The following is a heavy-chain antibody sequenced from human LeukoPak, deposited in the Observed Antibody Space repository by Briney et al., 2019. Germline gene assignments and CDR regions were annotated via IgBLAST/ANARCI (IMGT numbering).Heavy chain of an antibody. Sequence: GESLKVSCKASGYTFTSYAMHWVRQAPGQRPEWMGWINAGNGNTKYSQKFQGRVTITRDTSASTAYMELSSLRSEDTAVYYCARGGYCSGGSCNHGDWFDPWGQGTLVTVSS. J-gene: IGHJ5*02. D-gene: IGHD2-15*01. CDR3: ARGGYCSGGSCNHGDWFDP. CDR1: GYTFTSYA. V-gene: IGHV1-3*01. CDR2: INAGNGNT.